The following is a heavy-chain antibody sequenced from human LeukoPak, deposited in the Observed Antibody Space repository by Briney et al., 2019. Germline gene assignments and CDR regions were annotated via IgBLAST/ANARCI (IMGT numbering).Heavy chain of an antibody. J-gene: IGHJ4*02. CDR1: GFTFSSYG. V-gene: IGHV3-9*01. Sequence: GGSLRLSCAASGFTFSSYGMHWVRQVPGKGLEWVSGINRNSGKIAYGDSVKGRFTISRDNAKNTLYLEMEGLTPEDTALYYCARGPTNDYETKLDSWGQGTLVTVSS. D-gene: IGHD4/OR15-4a*01. CDR3: ARGPTNDYETKLDS. CDR2: INRNSGKI.